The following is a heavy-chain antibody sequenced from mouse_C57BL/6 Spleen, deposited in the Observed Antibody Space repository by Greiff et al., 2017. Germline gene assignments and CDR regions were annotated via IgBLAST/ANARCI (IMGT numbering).Heavy chain of an antibody. CDR2: IWSDGST. J-gene: IGHJ4*01. V-gene: IGHV2-6*03. Sequence: VKLVESGPGLVAPSQSLSITCTVSGFSLTSYGVHWVRQPPGKGLEWLVVIWSDGSTTYNSALKSRLSISKDNSKSQVFLKMNSLQTDDTAMYYCARPRSNYGFYAMDYWGQGTSVTVSS. CDR3: ARPRSNYGFYAMDY. CDR1: GFSLTSYG. D-gene: IGHD2-5*01.